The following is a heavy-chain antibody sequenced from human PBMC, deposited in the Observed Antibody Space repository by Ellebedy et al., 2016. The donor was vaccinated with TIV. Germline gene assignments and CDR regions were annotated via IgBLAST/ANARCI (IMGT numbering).Heavy chain of an antibody. CDR1: GFIFSLSG. V-gene: IGHV3-48*04. CDR3: ARGNSGFDY. J-gene: IGHJ4*02. CDR2: ISSGNPNI. Sequence: GESLKISCAASGFIFSLSGMHWVRQASGKGLECVSYISSGNPNIYYADSVKGRFTISRDNAENTLYLQINSLTAEDTAVYFCARGNSGFDYWGQGTLVTVSS. D-gene: IGHD2/OR15-2a*01.